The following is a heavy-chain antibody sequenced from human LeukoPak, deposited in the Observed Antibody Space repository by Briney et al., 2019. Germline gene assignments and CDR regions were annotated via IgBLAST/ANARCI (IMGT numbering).Heavy chain of an antibody. CDR2: VSGSDGST. D-gene: IGHD2-21*01. CDR1: GFTLNNYA. J-gene: IGHJ3*02. CDR3: AKGRSIGPDAFDM. Sequence: GGSLRLSCAASGFTLNNYAMSWVRQAPGKGLEWVSVVSGSDGSTYSADSVKGRFTMSRDNSKNTLHLQMNGLRAEDTAVYYCAKGRSIGPDAFDMWGQGTMVTVSS. V-gene: IGHV3-23*01.